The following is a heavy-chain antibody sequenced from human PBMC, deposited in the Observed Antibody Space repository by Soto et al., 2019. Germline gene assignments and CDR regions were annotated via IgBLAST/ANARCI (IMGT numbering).Heavy chain of an antibody. D-gene: IGHD5-12*01. CDR2: IYYSGST. Sequence: SETLSLTCTVSGGSISSSSYYWGWIRQPPGRGLEWIGSIYYSGSTYYNPSLKSRVTISVDTSKNQFSLKLSPVTAADTAVYYCARLGAGGYSDYWGQGTLVTVSS. V-gene: IGHV4-39*01. CDR3: ARLGAGGYSDY. CDR1: GGSISSSSYY. J-gene: IGHJ4*02.